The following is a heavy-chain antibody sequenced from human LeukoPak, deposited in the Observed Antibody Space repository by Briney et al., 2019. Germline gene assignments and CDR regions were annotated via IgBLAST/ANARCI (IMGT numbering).Heavy chain of an antibody. J-gene: IGHJ4*02. CDR1: GGSLSSYY. D-gene: IGHD3-3*01. V-gene: IGHV4-4*07. CDR2: IYTCGST. Sequence: PSETLSLTCTVSGGSLSSYYGSWIRQPARKGLEWIWRIYTCGSTNYNPSLKSRVTMSVDTSKNQFSLKLSSVTAADTAVYYCARVGTDFWSGYTPYFDYWGQGTLVTVSS. CDR3: ARVGTDFWSGYTPYFDY.